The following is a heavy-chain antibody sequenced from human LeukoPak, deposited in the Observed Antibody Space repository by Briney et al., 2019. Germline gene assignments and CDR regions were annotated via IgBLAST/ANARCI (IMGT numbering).Heavy chain of an antibody. J-gene: IGHJ3*02. D-gene: IGHD3-22*01. V-gene: IGHV3-33*01. CDR2: IWYDGSNK. CDR3: ARASGNYDSSGLHAFDI. CDR1: GFTFSSYG. Sequence: GRSLRLSCAASGFTFSSYGMHWVRQAPGKGLEWVAVIWYDGSNKYYADSVKGRFTISRDNSKNTLYLQMNSLRAEDTAVYYCARASGNYDSSGLHAFDIWGQGTMVTVSS.